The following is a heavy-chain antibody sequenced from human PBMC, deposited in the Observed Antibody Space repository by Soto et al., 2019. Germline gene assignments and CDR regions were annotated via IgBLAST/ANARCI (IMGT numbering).Heavy chain of an antibody. Sequence: QVQLVQSGAEVKEPGASVKVSCKASGYTFTNYDINWVRQAHGQGLEWMGWISAYNGNTNYAQNLQGRVTMTTDISTSTAYMELRSLTSHDTAVYYCARAREATYASSAYWPGNDYWRQGTLVTVSS. J-gene: IGHJ4*02. CDR2: ISAYNGNT. D-gene: IGHD3-22*01. V-gene: IGHV1-18*04. CDR3: ARAREATYASSAYWPGNDY. CDR1: GYTFTNYD.